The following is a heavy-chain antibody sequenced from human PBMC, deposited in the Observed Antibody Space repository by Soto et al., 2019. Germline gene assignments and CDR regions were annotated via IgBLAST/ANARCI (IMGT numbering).Heavy chain of an antibody. D-gene: IGHD4-17*01. J-gene: IGHJ2*01. CDR1: GGSISSGNDS. Sequence: QLRLQESGSGLVKPSQTLSLTCAVSGGSISSGNDSWSWIRQPPGKGLEWIGYIFHSGSPYYNPSLNSRVTISVDRSKNQFSLRLRSVTAADTAVYYCARDLHDYGDWYFDLWGRGTLVTVSS. V-gene: IGHV4-30-2*01. CDR3: ARDLHDYGDWYFDL. CDR2: IFHSGSP.